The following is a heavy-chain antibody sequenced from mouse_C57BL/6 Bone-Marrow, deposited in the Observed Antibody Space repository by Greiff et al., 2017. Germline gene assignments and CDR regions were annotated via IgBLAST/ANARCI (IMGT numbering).Heavy chain of an antibody. D-gene: IGHD2-2*01. CDR3: ARSDDMVTTGYFDY. Sequence: VHVKQSVAELVRPGASVKLSCTASGFNIKNTYMHWVKQRPEQGLEWIGRIDPANGNTKSAPKFQGKATITADTASNTAYLQLSSLTSDDSAVYFGARSDDMVTTGYFDYWGQGTTLTVSS. CDR2: IDPANGNT. J-gene: IGHJ2*01. V-gene: IGHV14-3*01. CDR1: GFNIKNTY.